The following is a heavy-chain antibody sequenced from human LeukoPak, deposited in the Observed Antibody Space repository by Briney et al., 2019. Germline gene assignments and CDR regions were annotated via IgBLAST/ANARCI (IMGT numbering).Heavy chain of an antibody. CDR1: GDTFSSYA. D-gene: IGHD2-15*01. CDR2: IIPILGTA. CDR3: ARGGGYCSGGSCYWYGMDV. V-gene: IGHV1-69*06. Sequence: SVKVSCKASGDTFSSYAITWVRQAPGQGLEWMGGIIPILGTANYAQKFQGRVTITADKSTSTAYMELSSLRSEDTAVYYCARGGGYCSGGSCYWYGMDVWGKGSTVTVSS. J-gene: IGHJ6*04.